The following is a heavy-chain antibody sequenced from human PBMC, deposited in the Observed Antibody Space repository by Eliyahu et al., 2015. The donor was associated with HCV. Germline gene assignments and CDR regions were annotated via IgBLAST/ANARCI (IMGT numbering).Heavy chain of an antibody. D-gene: IGHD6-13*01. CDR1: GGSISSSSYY. J-gene: IGHJ4*02. CDR2: IYYSGST. Sequence: QLQLQESGPGLVKPSETLSLTCTVSGGSISSSSYYWGWIRQPPGKGLEWIGSIYYSGSTYYNPSLKSRVTISVDTSKNQFSLKLSSVTAADTAVYYCARQSSSSWSTYYFDYWGQGTLVTVSS. V-gene: IGHV4-39*01. CDR3: ARQSSSSWSTYYFDY.